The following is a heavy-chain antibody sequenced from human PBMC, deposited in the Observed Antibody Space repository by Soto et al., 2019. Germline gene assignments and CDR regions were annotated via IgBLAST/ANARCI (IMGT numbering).Heavy chain of an antibody. Sequence: ASVKGSCKASGFTFTSSAMHWVRQAPGQGLEWMGIINPSGGSTSYAQKFQGRVTMTRDTSTSTVYMELSSLRSEDTAVYYCARLTVDEGEDYWGQGTLVTVSS. CDR3: ARLTVDEGEDY. CDR2: INPSGGST. V-gene: IGHV1-46*01. D-gene: IGHD3-16*01. CDR1: GFTFTSSA. J-gene: IGHJ4*02.